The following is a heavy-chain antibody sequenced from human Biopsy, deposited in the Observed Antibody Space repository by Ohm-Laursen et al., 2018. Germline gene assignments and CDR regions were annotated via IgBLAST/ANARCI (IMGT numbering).Heavy chain of an antibody. CDR1: GGSLSGYY. CDR2: INHRGFT. J-gene: IGHJ3*02. Sequence: SETLSLTCTVYGGSLSGYYWNWIRQSPGKGLEWIGEINHRGFTSNNPSLKSRVTISVDTSKNQFSLKLGSVTAADTAVYYCAKNLAVSPYALDIWGQGTMVTVSS. CDR3: AKNLAVSPYALDI. D-gene: IGHD2/OR15-2a*01. V-gene: IGHV4-34*01.